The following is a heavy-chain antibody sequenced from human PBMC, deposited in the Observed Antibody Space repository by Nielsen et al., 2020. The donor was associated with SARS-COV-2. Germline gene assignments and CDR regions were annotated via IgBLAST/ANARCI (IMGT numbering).Heavy chain of an antibody. CDR3: ARDGGGGSWGWFDP. Sequence: SETLSLTCTVSGGSISSGGYYWSWIRQHPGKGLEWIGYIYYSGSTYYNPSLKSRVTISVDTSKNQFSLKLSSVTAADTAVYYCARDGGGGSWGWFDPWGQGTLVTVSS. D-gene: IGHD2-15*01. J-gene: IGHJ5*02. CDR2: IYYSGST. CDR1: GGSISSGGYY. V-gene: IGHV4-31*03.